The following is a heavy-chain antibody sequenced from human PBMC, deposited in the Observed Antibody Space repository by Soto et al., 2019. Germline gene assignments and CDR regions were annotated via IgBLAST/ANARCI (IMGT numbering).Heavy chain of an antibody. D-gene: IGHD2-2*01. CDR3: AREGYCSSTTCYFDY. V-gene: IGHV3-33*01. J-gene: IGHJ4*02. CDR1: GFTFSSYD. Sequence: QVQVVESGGGVVQPGKSLRLSCAASGFTFSSYDMHWVRQAPGKVLEWVAVIRYDGSNKYYVDSVKGRFTISRDSSKNTVYLQMNSLRAEDTAVYYCAREGYCSSTTCYFDYWGQGTLVTVSS. CDR2: IRYDGSNK.